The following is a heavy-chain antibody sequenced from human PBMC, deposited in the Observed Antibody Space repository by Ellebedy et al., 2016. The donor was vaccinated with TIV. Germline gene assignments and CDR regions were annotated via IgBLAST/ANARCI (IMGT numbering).Heavy chain of an antibody. V-gene: IGHV3-23*01. CDR2: ISGSGGST. CDR3: VRTGRPWFDY. D-gene: IGHD1-1*01. J-gene: IGHJ4*02. Sequence: PGGSLRLSCAASGFNSGFSFSRYAMGWVRQAPGKGLEWVSGISGSGGSTYYADSVKGRFTVSRDDAKNSLYLHMNSLKAEDTAVYYCVRTGRPWFDYWGQGTLVTVSS. CDR1: GFNSGFSFSRYA.